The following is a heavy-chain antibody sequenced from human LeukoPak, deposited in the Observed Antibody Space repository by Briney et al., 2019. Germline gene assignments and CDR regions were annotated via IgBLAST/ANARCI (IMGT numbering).Heavy chain of an antibody. CDR1: GFSLRTSGMC. V-gene: IGHV2-70*11. CDR3: ARIRTPYGSGSYYNFD. Sequence: SGPALVKPTQTLTLTCTFSGFSLRTSGMCVSWIHQPPGKALEWLARIDWDDDKYYSTSLKTRLTISKDTSKNQVVLTMTNMDPVDTATYYCARIRTPYGSGSYYNFDWGQGTLVTVSS. J-gene: IGHJ4*02. D-gene: IGHD3-10*01. CDR2: IDWDDDK.